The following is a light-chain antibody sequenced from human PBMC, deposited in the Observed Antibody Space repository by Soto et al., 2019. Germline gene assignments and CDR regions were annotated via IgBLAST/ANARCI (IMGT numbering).Light chain of an antibody. Sequence: QSALTQPGSVSGSAGQSITISCSGTMRDVGAYNLVSWYQQHLGTAPKLIIYEVRNRPSDISSRFSGSRSGNTASLTISGLQSEDEGDYYCSAYTARSTLVFGGGTKVTVL. CDR1: MRDVGAYNL. J-gene: IGLJ3*02. CDR3: SAYTARSTLV. V-gene: IGLV2-14*01. CDR2: EVR.